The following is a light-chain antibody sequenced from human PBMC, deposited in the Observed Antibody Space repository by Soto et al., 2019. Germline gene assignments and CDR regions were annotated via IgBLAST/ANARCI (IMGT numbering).Light chain of an antibody. V-gene: IGLV2-14*01. CDR2: AVH. CDR3: TAFSGNRVYF. CDR1: SKDILTYDY. J-gene: IGLJ1*01. Sequence: QSPLAQPISVSGSPAQSITISCTENSKDILTYDYLCWYQQHPGKAPRLLIHAVHNRSPGISGRFSASKSGPTAALTISVLQAEDDADYYCTAFSGNRVYFFGSGPKVTVL.